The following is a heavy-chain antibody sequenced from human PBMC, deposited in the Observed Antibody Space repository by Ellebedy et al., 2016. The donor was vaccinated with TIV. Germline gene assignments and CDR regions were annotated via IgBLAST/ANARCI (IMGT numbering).Heavy chain of an antibody. D-gene: IGHD6-19*01. V-gene: IGHV5-51*01. CDR3: ARPLAVAGRTYYYYGMDV. J-gene: IGHJ6*02. CDR2: IYPGDSDT. Sequence: ASVKVSCKGSGYSFTSYWIGWVRQMPGKGLEWMGIIYPGDSDTTYSPSFQGQVTIPADKSISTAYLQWSSLKASDTAMYYCARPLAVAGRTYYYYGMDVWGQGTTVTVSS. CDR1: GYSFTSYW.